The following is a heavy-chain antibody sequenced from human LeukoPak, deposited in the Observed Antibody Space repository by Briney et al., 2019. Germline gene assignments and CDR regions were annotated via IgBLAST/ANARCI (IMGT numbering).Heavy chain of an antibody. CDR1: GGSISSSSYY. CDR3: ASRVDY. V-gene: IGHV4-39*07. Sequence: SETLSLTCTVSGGSISSSSYYWGWIRQPPGKGLEWIGSIYYSGSTYYNPSLRSRVTISVDTSKNQFSLKLSSVTAADTAVYCCASRVDYWGQGTLVTVSS. CDR2: IYYSGST. J-gene: IGHJ4*02.